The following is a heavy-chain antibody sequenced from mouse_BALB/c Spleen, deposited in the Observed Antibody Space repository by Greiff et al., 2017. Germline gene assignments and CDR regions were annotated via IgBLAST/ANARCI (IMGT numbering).Heavy chain of an antibody. V-gene: IGHV3-8*02. Sequence: EVKLQESGPSLVKPSQTLSLTCSVTGDSITSGYWNWIRKFPGNKLEYMGYISYSGSTYYNPSLKSRISITRDTSKNQYYLQLNSVTTEDTATYYCARGLRLRNAMDYWGQGTSVTVSS. CDR2: ISYSGST. J-gene: IGHJ4*01. CDR1: GDSITSGY. CDR3: ARGLRLRNAMDY. D-gene: IGHD1-2*01.